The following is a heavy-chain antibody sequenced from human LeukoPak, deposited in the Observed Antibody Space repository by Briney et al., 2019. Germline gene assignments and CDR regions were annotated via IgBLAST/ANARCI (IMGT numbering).Heavy chain of an antibody. J-gene: IGHJ4*02. CDR1: GLTFSSSW. CDR2: INPDGNKK. CDR3: TRDYRGTFDY. D-gene: IGHD1-26*01. Sequence: GGSLRLSCAVSGLTFSSSWMDWVRQAPGKGLEWVASINPDGNKKYSADSVKGRFTISRDNAENSLYLQMNSLRAEDTAVYYCTRDYRGTFDYWGQGTLVTVSS. V-gene: IGHV3-7*03.